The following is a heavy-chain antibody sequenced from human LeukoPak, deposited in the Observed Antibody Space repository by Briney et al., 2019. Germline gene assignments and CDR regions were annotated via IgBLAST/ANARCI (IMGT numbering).Heavy chain of an antibody. CDR2: ISSSSSYI. J-gene: IGHJ3*02. Sequence: GGSLRLSCAASGFTFSSYSMNWVRQAPGKGLEWVSSISSSSSYIYYADSVKGRFTISRDNAKSSLYLQMNSLRAEDTAVYYCARGVGKSGAFDIWGQGTMVTVSS. D-gene: IGHD2-15*01. CDR1: GFTFSSYS. V-gene: IGHV3-21*01. CDR3: ARGVGKSGAFDI.